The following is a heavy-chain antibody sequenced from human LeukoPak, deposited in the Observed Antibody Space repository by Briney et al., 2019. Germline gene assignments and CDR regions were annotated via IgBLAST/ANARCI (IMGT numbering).Heavy chain of an antibody. CDR2: IYYSGST. Sequence: SETLSLTCTVSGGSINSQYWSWIRQPPGKGLEWIGYIYYSGSTNYNPSLKSRATISVDTSKNQFSLKLRSVTAADTAVYYCARDNSNDDAFDIWGQGTMVTVSS. D-gene: IGHD4-11*01. CDR1: GGSINSQY. J-gene: IGHJ3*02. V-gene: IGHV4-59*11. CDR3: ARDNSNDDAFDI.